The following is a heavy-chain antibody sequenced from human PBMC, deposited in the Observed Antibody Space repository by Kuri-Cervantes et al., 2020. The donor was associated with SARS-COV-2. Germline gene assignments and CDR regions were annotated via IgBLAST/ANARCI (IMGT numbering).Heavy chain of an antibody. CDR2: IYDDDTT. CDR1: GFIFSSYY. V-gene: IGHV3-53*01. D-gene: IGHD1-26*01. CDR3: ATTPRGTTGLVDYFDI. J-gene: IGHJ3*02. Sequence: GGSLRLSCAGSGFIFSSYYMNWVRLAPGKRLEWVSIIYDDDTTDHADSVKGRFTVSRDNSKNTVYLQMNSLRAEDTALNYCATTPRGTTGLVDYFDIWGQGTMVTVSS.